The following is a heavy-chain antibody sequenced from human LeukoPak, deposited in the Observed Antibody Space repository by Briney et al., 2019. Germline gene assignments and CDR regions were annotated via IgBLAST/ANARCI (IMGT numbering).Heavy chain of an antibody. CDR3: AKDVTGWMVRGVMS. V-gene: IGHV3-21*04. CDR1: GFTFSSYS. Sequence: GGSLRLSCAASGFTFSSYSMNWVRQAPGKGLEWVSSISSSSSYIYYADSVKGRFTISRDNSKNTLYLQMNSLRAEDTAVYYCAKDVTGWMVRGVMSWGQGTLVTVSS. J-gene: IGHJ5*02. CDR2: ISSSSSYI. D-gene: IGHD3-10*01.